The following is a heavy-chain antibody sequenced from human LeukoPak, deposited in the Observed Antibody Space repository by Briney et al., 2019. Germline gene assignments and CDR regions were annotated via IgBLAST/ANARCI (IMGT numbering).Heavy chain of an antibody. Sequence: ASETLSLTCDVSGGSINDRDWWTWVSQPPGKGLEWLGEIQSSGRTNYNPSLKSRVTFSINKSQNQVFLNLGSVTAADTAVYFCARGIDYYDPSGYYASSVPLDFWGQGTLVTVSS. CDR1: GGSINDRDW. J-gene: IGHJ4*02. V-gene: IGHV4-4*02. D-gene: IGHD3-22*01. CDR2: IQSSGRT. CDR3: ARGIDYYDPSGYYASSVPLDF.